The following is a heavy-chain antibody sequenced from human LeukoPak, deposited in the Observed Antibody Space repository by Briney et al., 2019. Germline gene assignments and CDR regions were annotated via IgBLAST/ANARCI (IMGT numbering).Heavy chain of an antibody. Sequence: SETLSLTCTVSGGSISSSSYYWGWIRQPPGKGLEWIGSIYYSGSTYYNPSLKSRVTISVDTSKNQFSLKLSSVTAADTAVYYCARRGTYYYGSVYDYWGQGTLVTVSS. V-gene: IGHV4-39*07. CDR3: ARRGTYYYGSVYDY. D-gene: IGHD3-10*01. CDR1: GGSISSSSYY. J-gene: IGHJ4*02. CDR2: IYYSGST.